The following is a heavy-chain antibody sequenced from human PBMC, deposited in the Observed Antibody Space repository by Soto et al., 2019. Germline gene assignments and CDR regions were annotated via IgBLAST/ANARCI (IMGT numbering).Heavy chain of an antibody. Sequence: EVQLVESGGGLVQPGGSLRLSCAASGFTFSVYWMHWVRQAPGKGLVWVSRIDSDGSTTSYADSVKGRFTISRDNAKSARDLQMNRLGAEDTAVYYCARPGYSNCGPGVDVWGQGTTVTVS. CDR3: ARPGYSNCGPGVDV. CDR1: GFTFSVYW. V-gene: IGHV3-74*01. D-gene: IGHD4-4*01. CDR2: IDSDGSTT. J-gene: IGHJ6*02.